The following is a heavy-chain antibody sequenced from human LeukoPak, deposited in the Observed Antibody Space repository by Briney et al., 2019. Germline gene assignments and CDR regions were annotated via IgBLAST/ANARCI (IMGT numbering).Heavy chain of an antibody. CDR1: GFSLSTSGMC. J-gene: IGHJ4*02. D-gene: IGHD3-16*02. V-gene: IGHV2-70*11. Sequence: SGPTLVNPTQTLTLTCTFSGFSLSTSGMCVSWIRQPPGKALEWLARIDWDDDKYYSTSLKTRLTISKDTSKNQVVLTMTNMDPVDTDTYHCARIRGYRYSGPDYWGQGTLVTVSS. CDR3: ARIRGYRYSGPDY. CDR2: IDWDDDK.